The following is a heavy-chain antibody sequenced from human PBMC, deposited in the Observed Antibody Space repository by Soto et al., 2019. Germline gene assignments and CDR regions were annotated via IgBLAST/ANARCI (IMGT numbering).Heavy chain of an antibody. CDR1: GGSISSYY. J-gene: IGHJ5*02. CDR3: ARGGGYCSSTSCYSTFGWFDP. CDR2: IYTSGST. Sequence: QVQLQESGPGLVKPSETLSLTCTVSGGSISSYYWSWIRQPAGKVLEWIGRIYTSGSTNYNPSLKSRVTMSVDTSKNQFSLKLSSVTAADTAVYYCARGGGYCSSTSCYSTFGWFDPWGQGTLVTVSS. V-gene: IGHV4-4*07. D-gene: IGHD2-2*02.